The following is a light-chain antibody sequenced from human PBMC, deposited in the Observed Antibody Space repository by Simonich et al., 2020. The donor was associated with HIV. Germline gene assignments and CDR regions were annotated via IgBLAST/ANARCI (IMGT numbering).Light chain of an antibody. J-gene: IGLJ3*02. Sequence: QSALTQPASVSGSPGQSITISCTGSSSDVGKYNLVSWYQQRPGKAPKVMIYEANKRPSAVSNRFSGSNSGNTATLTISGLQAEDEADYFCCSYAGSTTFWVFGGGTKLTVL. CDR1: SSDVGKYNL. CDR2: EAN. CDR3: CSYAGSTTFWV. V-gene: IGLV2-23*01.